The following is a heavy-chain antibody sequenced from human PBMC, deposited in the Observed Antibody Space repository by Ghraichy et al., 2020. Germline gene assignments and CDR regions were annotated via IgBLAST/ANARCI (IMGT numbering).Heavy chain of an antibody. CDR1: GYTFTTYG. J-gene: IGHJ4*02. CDR3: AVIVASFSANY. Sequence: ASVKVSCKASGYTFTTYGVSWGRQAPGQGLEWMGWITTSRGNTHYAQNLQDRVTMTTDTSTSTAYMELRNLRSDDTAGYYCAVIVASFSANYWGQGTLVTVSS. V-gene: IGHV1-18*01. CDR2: ITTSRGNT. D-gene: IGHD5-12*01.